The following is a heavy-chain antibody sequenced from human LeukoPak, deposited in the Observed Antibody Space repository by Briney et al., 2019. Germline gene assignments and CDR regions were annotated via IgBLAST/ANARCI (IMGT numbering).Heavy chain of an antibody. V-gene: IGHV1-69*05. J-gene: IGHJ6*03. D-gene: IGHD3-3*01. CDR2: IIPIFGTA. Sequence: ASVKVSCKASGGTFSSCAISWVRQAPGQGLEWMGGIIPIFGTANYAQKFQGRVTITTDESTSTAYMELSSLRSEDTAVYYCARGNNDFWSGYSSGSYYMDVWGKGTTVTVSS. CDR1: GGTFSSCA. CDR3: ARGNNDFWSGYSSGSYYMDV.